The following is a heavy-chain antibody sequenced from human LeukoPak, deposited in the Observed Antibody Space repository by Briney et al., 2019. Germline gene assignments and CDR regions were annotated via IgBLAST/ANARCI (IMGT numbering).Heavy chain of an antibody. Sequence: GGSLRLSCAASGFTFSNTWMTWVRQAPGKGLEWVGRIKSKTDGGSTDYAAPVRGRFTISGDDSKNTLYLQMNSLKIEDTAVYYCATSAAKGYWGQGTLVTVSS. CDR2: IKSKTDGGST. V-gene: IGHV3-15*01. J-gene: IGHJ4*02. CDR1: GFTFSNTW. CDR3: ATSAAKGY.